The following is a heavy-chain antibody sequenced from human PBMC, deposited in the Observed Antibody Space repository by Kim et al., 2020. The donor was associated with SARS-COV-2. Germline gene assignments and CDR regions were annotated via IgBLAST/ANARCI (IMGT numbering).Heavy chain of an antibody. CDR2: T. V-gene: IGHV3-53*01. D-gene: IGHD2-21*02. CDR3: ARGPLSDRGY. Sequence: TNYADSIKSRFTISRDNSENPVYLHMTSLRGEDTAVYYCARGPLSDRGYWGQGTLVTVSS. J-gene: IGHJ4*02.